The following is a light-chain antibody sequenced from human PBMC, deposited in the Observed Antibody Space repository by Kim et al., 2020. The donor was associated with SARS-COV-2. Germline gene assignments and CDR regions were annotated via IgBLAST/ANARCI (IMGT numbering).Light chain of an antibody. Sequence: IVLTQSPGTLSLSPGEGATLSCRASQHVYKGYLAWYQQRLGQAPRLLIYQTSNRATGIPDRFSGSGSGTDFTLTISRLEPEDFAVYYCPQYGSSPPYTFGQGTKLEI. CDR1: QHVYKGY. J-gene: IGKJ2*01. CDR3: PQYGSSPPYT. CDR2: QTS. V-gene: IGKV3-20*01.